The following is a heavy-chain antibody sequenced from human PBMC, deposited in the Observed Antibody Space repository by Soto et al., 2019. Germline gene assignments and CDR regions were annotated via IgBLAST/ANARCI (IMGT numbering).Heavy chain of an antibody. J-gene: IGHJ4*02. CDR2: IWSDGSNK. CDR3: ARVVGSGSAFHCFDY. CDR1: GFSFRVYG. D-gene: IGHD3-10*01. Sequence: QVQLVESGGGVVQPGRSLRLSCAASGFSFRVYGMHWVRQAPGKGLEWVAVIWSDGSNKYYADSVKGRFTISRDNSKNTLYLQMNSLRAEDTAVYYCARVVGSGSAFHCFDYWGQGTLVTVSS. V-gene: IGHV3-33*01.